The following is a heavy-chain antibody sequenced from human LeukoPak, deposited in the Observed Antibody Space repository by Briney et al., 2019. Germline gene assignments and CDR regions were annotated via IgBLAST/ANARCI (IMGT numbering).Heavy chain of an antibody. CDR2: IYYSGST. CDR1: GGSISSGGYY. J-gene: IGHJ6*02. Sequence: SETLSLTCTVSGGSISSGGYYWSWIRQHPGKGLEWIGYIYYSGSTYYNPSLKSRVTISVDTSKNQFSLKLSSVTAADTAVYYCARNLLEDYYYGVDVWGQGTTVTVSS. V-gene: IGHV4-31*03. D-gene: IGHD3-10*01. CDR3: ARNLLEDYYYGVDV.